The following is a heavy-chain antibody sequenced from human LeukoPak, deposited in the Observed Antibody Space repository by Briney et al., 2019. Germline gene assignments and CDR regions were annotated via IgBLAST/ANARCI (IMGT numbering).Heavy chain of an antibody. Sequence: SETLSLTCTVSGGSISSYYWSWIRQPPGKGLEWIGYIYYSGSTNYNPSLKSRVTISVDTSKNQFSLKLSSVTAADTAVYYCARDFSVGSSSWYSFDYWGQGTLVTVSS. D-gene: IGHD6-13*01. CDR3: ARDFSVGSSSWYSFDY. V-gene: IGHV4-59*12. J-gene: IGHJ4*02. CDR1: GGSISSYY. CDR2: IYYSGST.